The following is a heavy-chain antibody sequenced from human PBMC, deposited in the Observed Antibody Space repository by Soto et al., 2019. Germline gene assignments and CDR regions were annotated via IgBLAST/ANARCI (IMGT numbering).Heavy chain of an antibody. D-gene: IGHD3-9*01. CDR3: ARDAYYDILTGYHYYYYGMDV. CDR1: GYTFTSYG. CDR2: ISAYNGNT. J-gene: IGHJ6*02. V-gene: IGHV1-18*01. Sequence: QVQLVQSGAEVKKPGASVKVSCKASGYTFTSYGISWVRQAPGQGLEWMGWISAYNGNTTYAQKLQGRVTMTTDTSTSTAYMELRSLRSDDTAVYYCARDAYYDILTGYHYYYYGMDVWGQGTTVTVSS.